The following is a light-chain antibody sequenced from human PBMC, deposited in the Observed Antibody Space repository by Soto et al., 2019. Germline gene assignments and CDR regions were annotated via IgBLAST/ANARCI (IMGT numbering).Light chain of an antibody. CDR2: GVS. Sequence: QAVVTQPASVSGSPGQSITISCTGTSSDVGGYNYVSWYQQHPGKAPKLIIYGVSNRPSGISNRFSGSKSDNTASLTISGLQTEDEADYYCSSYTSSSPLRVFGGGTKLTVL. CDR3: SSYTSSSPLRV. J-gene: IGLJ3*02. V-gene: IGLV2-14*01. CDR1: SSDVGGYNY.